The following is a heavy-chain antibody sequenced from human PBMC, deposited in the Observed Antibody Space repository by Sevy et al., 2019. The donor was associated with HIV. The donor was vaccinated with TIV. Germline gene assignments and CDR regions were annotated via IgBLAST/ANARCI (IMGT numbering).Heavy chain of an antibody. CDR3: ARDLASGSFFSLYFDY. V-gene: IGHV3-11*01. J-gene: IGHJ4*02. CDR1: GLNVSDYF. CDR2: ISSSGTII. Sequence: GGSLRLSCAASGLNVSDYFMSWIRQAPGKRPEWVSYISSSGTIIYYADSVKGRFIISRDNAKNSLYLQMNSLRAEDTAIYYCARDLASGSFFSLYFDYWGQGTLVTVSS. D-gene: IGHD3-10*01.